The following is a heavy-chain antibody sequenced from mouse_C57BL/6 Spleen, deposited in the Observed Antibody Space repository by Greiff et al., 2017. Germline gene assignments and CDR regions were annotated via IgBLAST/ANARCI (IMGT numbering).Heavy chain of an antibody. CDR2: IDPSDSET. J-gene: IGHJ3*01. Sequence: QVQLQQPGAELVRPGSSVKLSCKASGYTFTSYWMHWVKQRPIQGLEWIGNIDPSDSETHYNQKFKDKATLTVDKSSSTAYVQLSSLTSEDSAVYECAREDYGSAYWGQGTLVTVSA. CDR3: AREDYGSAY. D-gene: IGHD1-1*02. CDR1: GYTFTSYW. V-gene: IGHV1-52*01.